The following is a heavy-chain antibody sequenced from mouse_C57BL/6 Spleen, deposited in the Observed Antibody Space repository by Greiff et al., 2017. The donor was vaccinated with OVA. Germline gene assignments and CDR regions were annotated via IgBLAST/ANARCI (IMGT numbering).Heavy chain of an antibody. CDR3: AREGDPRYFDY. Sequence: EVQGVESGGGLVKPGGSLKLSCAASGFTFSSYAMSWVRQTPEKRLEWVATISDGGSYTYYPDNVKGRFTISRDNAKNNLYLQMSHLKSEDTAMYYCAREGDPRYFDYWGQGTTLTVSS. CDR1: GFTFSSYA. CDR2: ISDGGSYT. V-gene: IGHV5-4*01. D-gene: IGHD3-3*01. J-gene: IGHJ2*01.